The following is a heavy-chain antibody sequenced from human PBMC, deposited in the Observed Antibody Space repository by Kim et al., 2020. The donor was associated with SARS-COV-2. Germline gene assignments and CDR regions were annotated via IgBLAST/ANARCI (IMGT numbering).Heavy chain of an antibody. CDR3: GRSGSGGGWMYYFDP. CDR1: GYTFTDYY. D-gene: IGHD6-19*01. CDR2: ISPNGGGT. V-gene: IGHV1-2*02. Sequence: ASVKVSCKASGYTFTDYYIHWVRQAPGQGLEWMGWISPNGGGTKYAQKFQGRVTMTRDTSITTAYMELSSLRSDDTAVYYCGRSGSGGGWMYYFDPWGQGTLITVSS. J-gene: IGHJ4*02.